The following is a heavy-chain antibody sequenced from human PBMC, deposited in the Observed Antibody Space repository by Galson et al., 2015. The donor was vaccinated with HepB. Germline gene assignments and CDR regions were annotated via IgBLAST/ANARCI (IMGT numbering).Heavy chain of an antibody. CDR1: GFTFSSYA. CDR3: AKDYYDSSGYFDY. Sequence: SLRLSCAASGFTFSSYAMSWVRQAPGKGLEWVSAISGSGGSTYYADSVKSRFTISRDNSKNTLYLQMNSLRAEDTAVYYCAKDYYDSSGYFDYWGQGTLVTVSS. J-gene: IGHJ4*02. CDR2: ISGSGGST. V-gene: IGHV3-23*01. D-gene: IGHD3-22*01.